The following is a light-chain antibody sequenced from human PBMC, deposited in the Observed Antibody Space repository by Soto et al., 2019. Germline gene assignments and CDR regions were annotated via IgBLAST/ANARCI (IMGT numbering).Light chain of an antibody. J-gene: IGLJ3*02. CDR1: SSDVGNYNY. CDR3: SSYTSGSTKL. V-gene: IGLV2-14*01. CDR2: GVS. Sequence: QSVLTQPASVSGSPGQSITISCTGTSSDVGNYNYVSWYQQHPGKAPKLMIYGVSNRPSEVSNRFSGSKSGNTASLTSSGRQAEDEADYYCSSYTSGSTKLFGGGTKLTVL.